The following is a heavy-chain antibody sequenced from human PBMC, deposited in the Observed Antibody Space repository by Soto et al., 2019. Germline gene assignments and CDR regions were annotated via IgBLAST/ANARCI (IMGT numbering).Heavy chain of an antibody. Sequence: ASVKVSCKASGGTFSSYAISWVRQAPGQGLEWMGGIIPIFGTANYAQKFQGRVTITADESTSTAYMELSSLRSEDTAVYYCASAAAASTRYYGMDVWGQGTTVTVSS. D-gene: IGHD6-25*01. CDR1: GGTFSSYA. J-gene: IGHJ6*02. V-gene: IGHV1-69*13. CDR2: IIPIFGTA. CDR3: ASAAAASTRYYGMDV.